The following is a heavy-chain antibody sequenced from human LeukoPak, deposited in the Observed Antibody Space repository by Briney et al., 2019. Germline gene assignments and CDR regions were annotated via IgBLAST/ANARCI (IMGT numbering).Heavy chain of an antibody. CDR1: GFTVSSNY. V-gene: IGHV3-53*01. J-gene: IGHJ4*02. CDR2: IYSGGST. Sequence: GGSLRLSCAASGFTVSSNYMSWVRQAPGKGLEWVSVIYSGGSTYYADSVKGRFTISRDNSKNTLYLQMNSLRAEDTAVYYCARSLGAMGLFVFDYWGQGTLVTVSS. CDR3: ARSLGAMGLFVFDY. D-gene: IGHD1-26*01.